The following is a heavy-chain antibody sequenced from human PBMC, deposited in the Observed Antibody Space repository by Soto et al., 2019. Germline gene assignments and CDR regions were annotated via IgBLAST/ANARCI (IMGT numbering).Heavy chain of an antibody. V-gene: IGHV3-21*01. D-gene: IGHD3-22*01. J-gene: IGHJ6*02. Sequence: EVQLVESGGGLVKPGGSLRLSCAASGFTFSSYSMNWVRQAPGKGLEWVSSISSSSSYIYYADSVKGRFTISRDNAKNSLYMHMNSLSAEDPAVYYCARSLGVSNPDRESRVVFISYYYYGMDVWGQGTTVTVSS. CDR2: ISSSSSYI. CDR1: GFTFSSYS. CDR3: ARSLGVSNPDRESRVVFISYYYYGMDV.